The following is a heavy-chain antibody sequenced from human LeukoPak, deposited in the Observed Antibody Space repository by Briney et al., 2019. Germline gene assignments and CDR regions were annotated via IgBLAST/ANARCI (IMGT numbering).Heavy chain of an antibody. V-gene: IGHV3-7*03. D-gene: IGHD3-16*01. CDR1: GFTFSTYW. CDR3: ARDGFGTGSN. CDR2: MKRDGSEK. Sequence: PGGSLRLSCSASGFTFSTYWMSWVRQAPGKGLEWVANMKRDGSEKNYVDSVKGRFIISRDNAKNSLYLQMNTLRADDTAVYYCARDGFGTGSNWGQGTLVTVSS. J-gene: IGHJ4*02.